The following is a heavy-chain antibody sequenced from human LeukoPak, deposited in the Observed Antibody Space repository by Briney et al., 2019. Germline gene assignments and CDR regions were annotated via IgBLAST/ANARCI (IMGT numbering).Heavy chain of an antibody. CDR2: IYSGGST. CDR1: GFTVSSNY. D-gene: IGHD4-17*01. Sequence: AGGSLRLSCAASGFTVSSNYMSWVRQAPGKGLEWVSVIYSGGSTYYADSVKGRFTISRDNSKNTLYLQMNSLRAEDTAVYYCASSAYGGGDLSFDYWGQGTLVTVSS. CDR3: ASSAYGGGDLSFDY. J-gene: IGHJ4*02. V-gene: IGHV3-53*01.